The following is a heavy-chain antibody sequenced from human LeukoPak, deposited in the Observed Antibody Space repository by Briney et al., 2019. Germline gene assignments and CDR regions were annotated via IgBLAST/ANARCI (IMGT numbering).Heavy chain of an antibody. CDR3: ARDTPYYYDSSGANDAFDI. Sequence: QSGGSLRLSCGASGFTFSTYWMSWVRQAPGKGLEWVANIKQDGSEKYYVDSVKGRFTISRDNAKNSLYLQMNSLRADDTAVYYCARDTPYYYDSSGANDAFDIWGQGTMVTVSS. CDR2: IKQDGSEK. CDR1: GFTFSTYW. V-gene: IGHV3-7*03. D-gene: IGHD3-22*01. J-gene: IGHJ3*02.